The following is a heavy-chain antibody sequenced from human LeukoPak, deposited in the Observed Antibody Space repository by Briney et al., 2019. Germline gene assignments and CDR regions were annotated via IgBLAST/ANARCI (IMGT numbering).Heavy chain of an antibody. CDR1: GGTFSSYA. Sequence: SAVKDSCKASGGTFSSYAISWVRQAPGQGLEWMGRIIPILGIANYAQKFQGRVTITADKSTSTAYMELSSLRSEDTAVYYCARESSGYDKRSDYWGQGTLVSDCS. D-gene: IGHD5-12*01. J-gene: IGHJ4*02. V-gene: IGHV1-69*04. CDR2: IIPILGIA. CDR3: ARESSGYDKRSDY.